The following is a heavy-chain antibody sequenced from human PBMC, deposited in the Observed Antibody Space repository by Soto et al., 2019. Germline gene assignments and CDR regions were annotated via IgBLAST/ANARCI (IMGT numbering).Heavy chain of an antibody. J-gene: IGHJ4*02. V-gene: IGHV1-69*04. CDR2: IIPILGIA. D-gene: IGHD3-22*01. Sequence: SVKVSCKASGGTFSSYTISWVRQAPGQGLEWMGRIIPILGIANYAQKFQGRVTITADKSTSTAYMELSSLRSEDTAVYYCARELYYYDSSGYLNYWGQGTLVTVSS. CDR3: ARELYYYDSSGYLNY. CDR1: GGTFSSYT.